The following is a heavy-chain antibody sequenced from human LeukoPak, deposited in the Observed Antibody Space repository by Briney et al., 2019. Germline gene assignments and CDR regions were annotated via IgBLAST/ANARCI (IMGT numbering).Heavy chain of an antibody. J-gene: IGHJ4*02. Sequence: GASVKVSCKASGYTLTGYYMHWVRQAPGQGLEWMGWINPNSGGTNYAQKFQGRVTMTWDTSISTAYMELSRLRSDDTAVYYCARVADGMATIAEFDYWGQGTLVTVSS. CDR1: GYTLTGYY. V-gene: IGHV1-2*02. D-gene: IGHD5-24*01. CDR3: ARVADGMATIAEFDY. CDR2: INPNSGGT.